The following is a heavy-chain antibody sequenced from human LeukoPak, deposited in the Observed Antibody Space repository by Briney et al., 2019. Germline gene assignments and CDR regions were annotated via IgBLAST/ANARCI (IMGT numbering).Heavy chain of an antibody. Sequence: EASVKVSCKASGGTFSSYAISWVRQAPGQGLEWMGGIIPIFGTANYAQKFQGRVTITADKSTSTAYMEQSSLRSEDTAVYYCARVFTYYDSSGYYFWFDPWGQGTLVTVSS. V-gene: IGHV1-69*06. CDR1: GGTFSSYA. CDR2: IIPIFGTA. J-gene: IGHJ5*02. CDR3: ARVFTYYDSSGYYFWFDP. D-gene: IGHD3-22*01.